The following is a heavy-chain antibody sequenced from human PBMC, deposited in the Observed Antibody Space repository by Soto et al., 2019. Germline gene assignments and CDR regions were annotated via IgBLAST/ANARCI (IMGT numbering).Heavy chain of an antibody. CDR3: ARAGIAALRSSLDY. V-gene: IGHV4-59*01. CDR2: IYYSGST. Sequence: SETLSLTCTVSGGSISSYYWSWIRQPPGKGLEWIGYIYYSGSTNYNPSLKSRVTISVDTSKNQFSLKLSSVTAADTAVYYCARAGIAALRSSLDYWGQGTLVTVSS. J-gene: IGHJ4*02. D-gene: IGHD6-13*01. CDR1: GGSISSYY.